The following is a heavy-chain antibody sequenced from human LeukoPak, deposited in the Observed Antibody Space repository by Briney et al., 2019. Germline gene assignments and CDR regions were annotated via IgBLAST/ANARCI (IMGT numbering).Heavy chain of an antibody. CDR1: GFTFSSYA. J-gene: IGHJ4*02. D-gene: IGHD1-26*01. Sequence: GGSLRLSCAASGFTFSSYAMHWVRQAPGKGLEWVAVISYDGSNKYYADSVKGRFTISRDNSKSTLYLQMSSLRAEDTAVYYCARDHRATIDYWGQGTLVTVSS. CDR2: ISYDGSNK. V-gene: IGHV3-30-3*01. CDR3: ARDHRATIDY.